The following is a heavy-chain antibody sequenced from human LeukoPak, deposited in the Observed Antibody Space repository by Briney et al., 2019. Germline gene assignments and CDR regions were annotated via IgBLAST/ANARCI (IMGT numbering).Heavy chain of an antibody. CDR2: ISSSSSYI. D-gene: IGHD3-16*01. CDR3: ARGGGLDV. Sequence: GGSLRLSCAASGFTFSSYSMNWVRQAPGKGLEWVSSISSSSSYIYSADSVKGRFTISRDDAKNSLYLQMSNLRAEDTAVYFCARGGGLDVWGQGATVTVSS. J-gene: IGHJ6*02. V-gene: IGHV3-21*04. CDR1: GFTFSSYS.